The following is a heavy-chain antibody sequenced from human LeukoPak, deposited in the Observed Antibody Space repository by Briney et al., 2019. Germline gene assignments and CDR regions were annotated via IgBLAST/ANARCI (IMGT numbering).Heavy chain of an antibody. CDR2: IYPRDSNT. CDR1: GYSFTSYW. CDR3: ARHPIAAGGAYNWFDP. Sequence: PGESLKISCKGSGYSFTSYWIAWVRQMPGKGLEWMGIIYPRDSNTIYSPSFQGQVTISVDTSINTAYLRWISLKASDTAMYYCARHPIAAGGAYNWFDPWGQGTLVTVSS. D-gene: IGHD6-13*01. J-gene: IGHJ5*02. V-gene: IGHV5-51*01.